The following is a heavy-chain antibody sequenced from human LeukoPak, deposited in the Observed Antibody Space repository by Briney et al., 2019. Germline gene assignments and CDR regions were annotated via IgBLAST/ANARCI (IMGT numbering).Heavy chain of an antibody. Sequence: SGPTLVNPTQTLTLTCTFSGFSLSTSGVGVGWLRQPPGKALEWLAVIYWNEERHYSPSLKSTFSITKDTSKNQVVLTMTNMDPVDTATYYCTRGTLRGGFDYWGQGTLVTVPS. CDR1: GFSLSTSGVG. J-gene: IGHJ4*02. CDR2: IYWNEER. CDR3: TRGTLRGGFDY. V-gene: IGHV2-5*01. D-gene: IGHD1-1*01.